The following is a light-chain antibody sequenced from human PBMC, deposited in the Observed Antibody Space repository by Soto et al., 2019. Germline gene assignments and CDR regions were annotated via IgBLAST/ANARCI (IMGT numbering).Light chain of an antibody. CDR1: QRLTSY. J-gene: IGKJ4*01. V-gene: IGKV3-15*01. CDR2: GIS. CDR3: QQYNNCPLT. Sequence: EIVMTQSPATLSVSPGGTATLSCRASQRLTSYLACYQQKPDQAPRLLIYGISTRATDIPARFSGSGSGTEFTHTISSLQSEDFAVYYCQQYNNCPLTFGGGTKVDIK.